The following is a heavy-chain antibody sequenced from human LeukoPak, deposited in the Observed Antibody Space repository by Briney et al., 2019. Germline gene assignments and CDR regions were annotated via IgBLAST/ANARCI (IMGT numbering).Heavy chain of an antibody. V-gene: IGHV4-59*01. Sequence: SETLSLTCTVSGGSISSYYWSWIRQPPGKGLEWTGYIYYSGSTNYNPSLKSRVTISVDTSKNQFSLKLSSVTAADTAVYYCASIRITIFGVVIIPDAFDIWGQGTMVTVSS. J-gene: IGHJ3*02. CDR1: GGSISSYY. CDR3: ASIRITIFGVVIIPDAFDI. CDR2: IYYSGST. D-gene: IGHD3-3*01.